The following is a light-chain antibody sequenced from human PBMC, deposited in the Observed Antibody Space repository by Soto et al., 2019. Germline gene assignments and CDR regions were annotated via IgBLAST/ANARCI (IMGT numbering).Light chain of an antibody. CDR3: AAWDDSLNAHV. J-gene: IGLJ1*01. Sequence: QSGLTQPPSTSGTPGQRVTISCSGSSSNIGSSTVNWYHQLPGTAPKRLIYSNNQRPSGVPDRFSGPKSGTSASLAIRGLQSEDEADYYCAAWDDSLNAHVFGTGTQVTVL. CDR1: SSNIGSST. V-gene: IGLV1-44*01. CDR2: SNN.